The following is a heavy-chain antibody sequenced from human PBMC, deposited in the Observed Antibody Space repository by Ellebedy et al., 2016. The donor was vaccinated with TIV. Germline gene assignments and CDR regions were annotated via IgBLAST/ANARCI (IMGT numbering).Heavy chain of an antibody. CDR1: GFTFSSYA. J-gene: IGHJ5*02. V-gene: IGHV3-30-3*01. CDR2: ISYDGSNK. Sequence: GGSLRLSXAASGFTFSSYAMHWVRQAPGKGLEWVAVISYDGSNKYYADSVKGRFTISRDNAKNSLYLQMNSLRDEDTAVYYCARGNDPWGQGTLVTVSS. CDR3: ARGNDP.